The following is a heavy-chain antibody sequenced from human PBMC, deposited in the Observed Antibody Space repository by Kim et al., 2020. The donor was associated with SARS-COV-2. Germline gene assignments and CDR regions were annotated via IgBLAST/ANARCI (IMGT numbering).Heavy chain of an antibody. J-gene: IGHJ6*02. CDR1: GFTFSSYA. D-gene: IGHD3-10*01. Sequence: GGSLRLSCAASGFTFSSYAMHWVRQAPGKGLEWVAVISYDGSNKYYADSVKGRFTISRDNSKNTLYLQMNSLRAEDTAVYYCAASITMVRGVITNSYYYYGMDVWGQGTTVTVSS. V-gene: IGHV3-30*04. CDR3: AASITMVRGVITNSYYYYGMDV. CDR2: ISYDGSNK.